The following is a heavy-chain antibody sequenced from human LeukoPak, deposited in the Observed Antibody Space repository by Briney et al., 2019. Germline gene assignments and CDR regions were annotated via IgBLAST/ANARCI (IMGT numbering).Heavy chain of an antibody. D-gene: IGHD3-3*01. CDR2: IKQDGSEK. V-gene: IGHV3-7*01. CDR1: GFTFSSYW. Sequence: PGGSLRLSCAASGFTFSSYWMSWVRQAPGKGLEWVANIKQDGSEKYYVDSVKGRFTISRDNAKNSLYLQMNSLRAEDTAVYYCARVVVDEYDFWSGYSSHFDYWGQGTLVTVSS. CDR3: ARVVVDEYDFWSGYSSHFDY. J-gene: IGHJ4*02.